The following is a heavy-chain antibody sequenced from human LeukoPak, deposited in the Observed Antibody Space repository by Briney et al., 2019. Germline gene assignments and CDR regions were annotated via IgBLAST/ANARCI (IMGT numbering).Heavy chain of an antibody. CDR2: ISGSGGST. D-gene: IGHD5-18*01. J-gene: IGHJ4*02. Sequence: PGGSLRLSCAASGFTFSNYVMSWVRQAPGEGLECVSAISGSGGSTYYADSVKGRFTISRDNSKNTLYLQMNSLRAEDTAVYYCAKGKTAMAWVDYWGQGTLVTVSS. CDR1: GFTFSNYV. CDR3: AKGKTAMAWVDY. V-gene: IGHV3-23*01.